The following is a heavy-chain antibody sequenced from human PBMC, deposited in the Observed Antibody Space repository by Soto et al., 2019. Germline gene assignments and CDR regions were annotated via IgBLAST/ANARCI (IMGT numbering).Heavy chain of an antibody. D-gene: IGHD6-6*01. J-gene: IGHJ4*02. CDR3: ASLPPYSSSSDY. Sequence: SETLSLTCAVSGGSISSSNWWSWVREPPGKGLEWIGEIYNSGSTNYNPSLKSRVTISLDKSKNQFYLKLSSVTAAVTAVYYCASLPPYSSSSDYWGQGTLVTVSS. CDR2: IYNSGST. V-gene: IGHV4-4*02. CDR1: GGSISSSNW.